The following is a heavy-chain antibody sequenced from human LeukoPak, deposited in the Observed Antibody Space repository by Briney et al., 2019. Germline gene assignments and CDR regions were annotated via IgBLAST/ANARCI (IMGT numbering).Heavy chain of an antibody. D-gene: IGHD2/OR15-2a*01. CDR2: TYYSGRT. Sequence: SETLSLTCTVSGGSVSSSGYSWNWIRQPPGKTLEWIGYTYYSGRTNYNPSLKSRVTISLDTSKNQFSLRLTSVTAADTAVYYCALRRLTSAQIIEDDWFDPWGQGTLVTVSS. CDR1: GGSVSSSGYS. V-gene: IGHV4-61*08. J-gene: IGHJ5*02. CDR3: ALRRLTSAQIIEDDWFDP.